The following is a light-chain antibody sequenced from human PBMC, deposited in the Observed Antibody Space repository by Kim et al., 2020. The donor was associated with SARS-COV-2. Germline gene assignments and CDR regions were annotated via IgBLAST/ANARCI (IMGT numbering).Light chain of an antibody. J-gene: IGKJ2*01. CDR2: SAS. CDR1: QTISIS. CDR3: QQYYLVPDT. V-gene: IGKV1-39*01. Sequence: DIQMTQSPSSLSASVGDRVTITCRASQTISISLNWYQQKPGKAPKVLIHSASTLQSGVPSRFSGSGSGTDFTLTIASLQPEDFATYYCQQYYLVPDTFGQGTKLEL.